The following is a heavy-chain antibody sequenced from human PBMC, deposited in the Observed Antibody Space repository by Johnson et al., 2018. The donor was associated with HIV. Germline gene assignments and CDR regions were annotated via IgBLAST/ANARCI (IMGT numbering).Heavy chain of an antibody. CDR3: ARVVSSLTSPPDI. V-gene: IGHV3-13*01. Sequence: EVQLVESGGGLVQPGGSLRLSCAASGFTLSSYDIHWVRQATGKGLEWVAAIGTTGDTFYPGSVKGRFTISRENAKNSLYLQMNSLRAEDTAVYYCARVVSSLTSPPDIWGQGTMVTVSS. J-gene: IGHJ3*02. CDR2: IGTTGDT. CDR1: GFTLSSYD. D-gene: IGHD6-6*01.